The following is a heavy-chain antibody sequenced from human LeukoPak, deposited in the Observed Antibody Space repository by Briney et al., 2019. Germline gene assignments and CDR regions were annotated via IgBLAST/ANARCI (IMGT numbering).Heavy chain of an antibody. CDR3: ARSQGYYYDSSGYYDQRGYFDY. CDR2: IYYSGST. D-gene: IGHD3-22*01. V-gene: IGHV4-31*01. Sequence: SQTLSLTCTVSGGSISSGGYYWSWIRQHPGKGLEWIGYIYYSGSTYYNPSLKSQVTISVDTSKNQSSLKLSSVTAADTAVYYCARSQGYYYDSSGYYDQRGYFDYWGQGTLVTVSS. J-gene: IGHJ4*02. CDR1: GGSISSGGYY.